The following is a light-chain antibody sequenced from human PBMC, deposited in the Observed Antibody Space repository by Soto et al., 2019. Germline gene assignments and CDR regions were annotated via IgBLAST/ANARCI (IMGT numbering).Light chain of an antibody. CDR3: QQYGGSPAT. J-gene: IGKJ4*01. V-gene: IGKV3-20*01. CDR1: QSVSSNY. CDR2: GAS. Sequence: DIVLTQSPGTLSVSPGERATLSCRASQSVSSNYLAWYQQKPGQAPRLLIYGASSRATGVPDRFSASGSGTDFTLTISRLEPEDFAVYYCQQYGGSPATFGGVTKVEI.